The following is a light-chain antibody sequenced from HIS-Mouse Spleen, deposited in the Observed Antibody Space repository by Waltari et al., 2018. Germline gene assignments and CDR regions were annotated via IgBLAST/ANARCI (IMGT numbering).Light chain of an antibody. J-gene: IGLJ2*01. V-gene: IGLV3-21*03. CDR3: QVWDSSSDHVV. CDR1: NIGSKS. CDR2: DDS. Sequence: SYVLTQPPSVSVAPGKTARITCGGNNIGSKSVHWYQQKPGQAPVLVVYDDSDRPSGIPERCSGANSGNTATLTSSRVEAGDEADYYCQVWDSSSDHVVFGGGTKLTVL.